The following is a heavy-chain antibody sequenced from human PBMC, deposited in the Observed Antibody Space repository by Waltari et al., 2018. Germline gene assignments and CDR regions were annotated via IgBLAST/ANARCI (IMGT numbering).Heavy chain of an antibody. CDR3: ARGGDGYNTIDP. D-gene: IGHD5-12*01. CDR1: GGSISSSSYY. J-gene: IGHJ5*02. Sequence: QLQLQESGPGLVKPSETLSLTCTVSGGSISSSSYYWGWIRQPPGKGLEWIGSIYYSGATYPNPSLKSRVTISGDTSKNQFSLKLSSVTAADTAVYYCARGGDGYNTIDPWGQGTLVTVSS. CDR2: IYYSGAT. V-gene: IGHV4-39*07.